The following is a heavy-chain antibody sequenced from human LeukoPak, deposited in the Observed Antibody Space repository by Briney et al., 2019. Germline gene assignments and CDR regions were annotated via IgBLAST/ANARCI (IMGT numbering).Heavy chain of an antibody. CDR2: IYTSGST. CDR1: GGSISSGSYY. J-gene: IGHJ4*02. CDR3: ARDGESAALDY. Sequence: SETLSLTCTVSGGSISSGSYYWSWIRQPAGKGLEWIGRIYTSGSTNYNPSLKSRVTISVDTSKNQFSLKLSSVTAADTAVYYCARDGESAALDYWGQGTLVTVSS. D-gene: IGHD2-2*01. V-gene: IGHV4-61*02.